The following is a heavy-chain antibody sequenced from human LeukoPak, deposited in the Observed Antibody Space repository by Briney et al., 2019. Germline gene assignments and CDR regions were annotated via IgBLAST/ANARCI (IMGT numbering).Heavy chain of an antibody. CDR1: GGSISSGGYY. CDR2: IYYSGST. V-gene: IGHV4-31*03. J-gene: IGHJ4*02. CDR3: ARAASGGVDY. Sequence: SETLSLTCTVSGGSISSGGYYWSWIRQHPGKGLEWIGYIYYSGSTYYNPSLKSRVTISVDTSKNQFSLKLSSVTAADTAVYYCARAASGGVDYWGQGTLVTVSS.